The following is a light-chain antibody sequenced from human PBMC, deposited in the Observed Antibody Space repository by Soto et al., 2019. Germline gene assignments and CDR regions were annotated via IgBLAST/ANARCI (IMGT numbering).Light chain of an antibody. J-gene: IGKJ1*01. CDR2: AAS. Sequence: INISQSPSAVSASVGDRATITCRASQSISSYLNWYQQKPGKAPKLLIYAASSLQSGVPSRLSGSGSGTDFTLTISSLQPEDFATYYCQQSYSTPWTSGQGTKV. CDR3: QQSYSTPWT. V-gene: IGKV1-39*01. CDR1: QSISSY.